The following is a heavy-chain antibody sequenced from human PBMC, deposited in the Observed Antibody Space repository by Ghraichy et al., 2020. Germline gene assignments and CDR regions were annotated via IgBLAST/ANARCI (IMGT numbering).Heavy chain of an antibody. J-gene: IGHJ4*02. D-gene: IGHD4-23*01. CDR3: ARDYYGGNSNDF. CDR1: GYTFSNYG. CDR2: INTYNDNT. V-gene: IGHV1-18*01. Sequence: VSCKASGYTFSNYGVTWVRQAPGQGLEWMGWINTYNDNTNYAQKFQGRVSMTTDTSTTTAYLELRSLRSDDTAVYYCARDYYGGNSNDFWGQGTLVTVSS.